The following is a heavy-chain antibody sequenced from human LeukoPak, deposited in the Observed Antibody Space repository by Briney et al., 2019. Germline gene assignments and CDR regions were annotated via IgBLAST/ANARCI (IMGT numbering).Heavy chain of an antibody. Sequence: ASVKVSCKASGYTFTSYYMHWVRQAPGQRLEWMGWINAGNGNTKYSQKFQGRVTITRDTSASTAYMELSSLRSEDTAVYYCARDGSIAAAGTSKVSGPIKKYGMDVWGQGTTVTVSS. CDR1: GYTFTSYY. J-gene: IGHJ6*02. V-gene: IGHV1-3*01. D-gene: IGHD6-13*01. CDR3: ARDGSIAAAGTSKVSGPIKKYGMDV. CDR2: INAGNGNT.